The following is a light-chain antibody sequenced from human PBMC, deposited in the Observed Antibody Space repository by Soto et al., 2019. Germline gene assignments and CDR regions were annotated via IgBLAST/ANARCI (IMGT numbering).Light chain of an antibody. CDR3: HEYDRSPWT. Sequence: EIVLKQSPGTLSLSPGERATLSCRASQSVSSSYLAWYQQKPGQAPRLLIYGASSRATGNPERFSGSGSVTDFNLTNSRLEAEDFPWDDCHEYDRSPWTFGQGTKVQI. V-gene: IGKV3-20*01. J-gene: IGKJ1*01. CDR1: QSVSSSY. CDR2: GAS.